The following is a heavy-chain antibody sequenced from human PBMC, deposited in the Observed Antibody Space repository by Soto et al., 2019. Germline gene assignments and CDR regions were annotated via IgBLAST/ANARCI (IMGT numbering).Heavy chain of an antibody. Sequence: GGSLRLSCAASGFTFSSYAMSWVRQAPGKGLEWVSAISGSGGSTYYADSVKGRFTISRDNSKNTLYLQMNSLRAEDTAVYYCAKESLPAAMWEEGIYYMDVWGKGTTVTVSS. J-gene: IGHJ6*03. CDR2: ISGSGGST. CDR1: GFTFSSYA. D-gene: IGHD2-2*01. V-gene: IGHV3-23*01. CDR3: AKESLPAAMWEEGIYYMDV.